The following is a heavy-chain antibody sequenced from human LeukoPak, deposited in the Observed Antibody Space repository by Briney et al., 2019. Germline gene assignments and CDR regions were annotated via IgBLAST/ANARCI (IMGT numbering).Heavy chain of an antibody. V-gene: IGHV4-39*01. D-gene: IGHD3-3*01. J-gene: IGHJ5*02. CDR1: GGSISSSTYY. CDR2: IYYRGST. CDR3: ARLGRTYYDFWSGP. Sequence: SETLSLTCTVSGGSISSSTYYWGWIRQPPGKGLEWIGTIYYRGSTYYNPSLKSRVTISVDTSKNQFSLKLTSVTAAGTAVYYCARLGRTYYDFWSGPWGRGTLVTVSS.